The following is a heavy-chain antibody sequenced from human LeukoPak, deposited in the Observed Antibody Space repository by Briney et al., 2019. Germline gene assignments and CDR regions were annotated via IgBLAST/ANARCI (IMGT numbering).Heavy chain of an antibody. J-gene: IGHJ4*02. CDR1: GYTFTSYG. Sequence: GAAVKVSCKASGYTFTSYGISWVRQAPGQGLEWMGWISAYNGKTDYAQNFRGRVTMTTDTSTSTAYMELRSLISDDTAVYFCARDGIMIYQAPWYSDYWGQGTLITVSS. CDR2: ISAYNGKT. CDR3: ARDGIMIYQAPWYSDY. V-gene: IGHV1-18*01. D-gene: IGHD3-16*01.